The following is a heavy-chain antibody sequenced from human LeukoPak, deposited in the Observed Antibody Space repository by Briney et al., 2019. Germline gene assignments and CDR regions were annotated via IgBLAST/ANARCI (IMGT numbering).Heavy chain of an antibody. CDR3: ARDANIAAAGKYYYYMDV. J-gene: IGHJ6*03. D-gene: IGHD6-13*01. V-gene: IGHV4-4*02. CDR1: GASITTNTW. Sequence: PSETLSLTCAVSGASITTNTWWSWVRQPPGKGLEWIGEIYHSGSTNYNPSLKSRVTISVDTSKNQFSLKLSSVTAADTAVYYCARDANIAAAGKYYYYMDVWGKGTTVTVSS. CDR2: IYHSGST.